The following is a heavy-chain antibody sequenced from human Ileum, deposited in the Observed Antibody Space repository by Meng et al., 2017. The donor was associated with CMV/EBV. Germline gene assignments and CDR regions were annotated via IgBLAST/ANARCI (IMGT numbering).Heavy chain of an antibody. V-gene: IGHV1-8*01. CDR3: ARMGYSSTN. Sequence: VSCKASGYTFTSDDINWVRQATGQGLEWMGWMNPNSGNTGYAQKFQGRVTMTRNTSISTAYMELSSLIFEDTAVYYCARMGYSSTNWGQGTLVTVSS. D-gene: IGHD6-13*01. CDR2: MNPNSGNT. CDR1: GYTFTSDD. J-gene: IGHJ4*02.